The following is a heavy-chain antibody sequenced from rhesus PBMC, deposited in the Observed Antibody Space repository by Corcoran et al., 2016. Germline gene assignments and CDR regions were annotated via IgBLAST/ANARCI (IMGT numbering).Heavy chain of an antibody. CDR3: TRTPDSWNVIDS. V-gene: IGHV4-165*02. D-gene: IGHD1-14*01. Sequence: QVRLQESGPGLVKPSETLSLTCAVSGGSISDYYWNWIRQPPGKGLEWFGYIGGTGGSTYYNPSFKSRVTISTDTSKNQFSLMMSSVTAADTAFYYCTRTPDSWNVIDSWGQGVLVTVSS. CDR1: GGSISDYY. CDR2: IGGTGGST. J-gene: IGHJ4*01.